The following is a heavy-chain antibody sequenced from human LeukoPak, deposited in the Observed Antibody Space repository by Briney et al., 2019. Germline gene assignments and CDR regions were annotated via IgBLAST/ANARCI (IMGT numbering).Heavy chain of an antibody. CDR2: IYRGDSDT. CDR1: GYSFANYW. J-gene: IGHJ4*02. CDR3: ARSMVVAGGIWFFDY. Sequence: GESLKISCKGSGYSFANYWIGWVRQMPGKGLEWMGIIYRGDSDTKYSPSLQGQVTISADKSISTAYLQWSSLKASDTAIYYCARSMVVAGGIWFFDYWGQGTLVTVSS. D-gene: IGHD6-19*01. V-gene: IGHV5-51*01.